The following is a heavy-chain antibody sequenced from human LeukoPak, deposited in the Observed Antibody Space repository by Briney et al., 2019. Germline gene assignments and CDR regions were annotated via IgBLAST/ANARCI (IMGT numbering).Heavy chain of an antibody. CDR2: IYTSGST. CDR3: ARNGYDFWSGYLAFDI. CDR1: GGSISSGSYY. D-gene: IGHD3-3*01. Sequence: PSQTLSLTCTVSGGSISSGSYYWSWIRQPAGKGLEWIGRIYTSGSTNYNPSLKSRVTISVDTSKDQFSLKLSSVTAADTAVYYCARNGYDFWSGYLAFDIWGQGTMVTVSS. J-gene: IGHJ3*02. V-gene: IGHV4-61*02.